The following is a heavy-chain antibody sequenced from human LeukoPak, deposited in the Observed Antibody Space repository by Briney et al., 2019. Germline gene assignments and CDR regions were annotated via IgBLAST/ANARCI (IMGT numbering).Heavy chain of an antibody. Sequence: GGSLRLSCAPSLFTFTNYVMAWFPQAPGKGLEWVSTINIRTDETHYPDSVKGRFTISRDNANNSLYLQINSLRAEDTAVYYCARVEVIAMVGGLDFDYWGEGTLVTVSS. CDR1: LFTFTNYV. D-gene: IGHD3-10*02. V-gene: IGHV3-21*01. J-gene: IGHJ4*02. CDR2: INIRTDET. CDR3: ARVEVIAMVGGLDFDY.